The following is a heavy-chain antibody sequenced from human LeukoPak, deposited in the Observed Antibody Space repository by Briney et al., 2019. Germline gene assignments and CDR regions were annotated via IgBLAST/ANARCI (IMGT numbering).Heavy chain of an antibody. CDR2: ISAYNGNT. V-gene: IGHV1-18*01. CDR1: GYTFTSYG. CDR3: ARARGATVTTNWFDP. J-gene: IGHJ5*02. D-gene: IGHD4-17*01. Sequence: GASVKVSCKASGYTFTSYGISWVRQAPGQGLEWMGWISAYNGNTNYAQKLQGRVTMTTDTSTSTAYMELRSLRSDDTAVYYCARARGATVTTNWFDPWGQGTLVTVSS.